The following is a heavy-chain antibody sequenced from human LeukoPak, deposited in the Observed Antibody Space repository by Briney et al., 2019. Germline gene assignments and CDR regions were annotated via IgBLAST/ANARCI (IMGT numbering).Heavy chain of an antibody. D-gene: IGHD7-27*01. CDR2: IDKGGGTT. Sequence: KTGGSLRLSCAASGFTFSDSYMTWIRQAPGKGLEWVAFIDKGGGTTYYADSVKGRFTISRDNAKSSLYLEMNSLRAEDTAVYYCGRGHWGLDYWGQGTLVTVSS. J-gene: IGHJ4*02. V-gene: IGHV3-11*04. CDR1: GFTFSDSY. CDR3: GRGHWGLDY.